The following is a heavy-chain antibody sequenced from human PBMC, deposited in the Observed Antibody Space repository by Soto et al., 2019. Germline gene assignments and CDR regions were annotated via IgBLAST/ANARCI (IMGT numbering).Heavy chain of an antibody. CDR3: AREHFPPTYASFDY. J-gene: IGHJ4*02. CDR2: ISAYNGNT. V-gene: IGHV1-18*04. CDR1: GYTFTTYG. Sequence: QVQLVQSGAEMKKPGASVKVSCKASGYTFTTYGISWVRQAPGQGLEWMGWISAYNGNTHYAQKLQGRVTMTTDTSTSTAYVELRSLRSDDTAVYYCAREHFPPTYASFDYWGQGTLVTVSS. D-gene: IGHD3-3*02.